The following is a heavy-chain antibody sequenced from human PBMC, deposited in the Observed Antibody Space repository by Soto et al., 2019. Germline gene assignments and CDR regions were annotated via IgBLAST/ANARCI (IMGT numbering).Heavy chain of an antibody. D-gene: IGHD3-10*01. CDR2: IYHSGST. Sequence: PSETLSLTCAVYGGSFSGYYWSWIRQPPGKGLEWIGSIYHSGSTYYNPSLKSRVTISVDTSKNQFSLKLSSVTAADTAVYYCARQTILLWFGELLSWFDPWGQGTLVTVSS. V-gene: IGHV4-34*01. CDR1: GGSFSGYY. J-gene: IGHJ5*02. CDR3: ARQTILLWFGELLSWFDP.